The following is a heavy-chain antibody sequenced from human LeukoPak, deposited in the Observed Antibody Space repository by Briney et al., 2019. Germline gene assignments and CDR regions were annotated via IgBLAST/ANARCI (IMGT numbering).Heavy chain of an antibody. CDR1: GYTFTSYD. Sequence: ASVKVSCKASGYTFTSYDINWVRQATGQGLEWMGWMNPNSGNTGYAQKFQGRVTMTRNTSISTAYMELSNLRSEDTAVYYCARYRKVRGVPHYYYYMDVWGKGTTVTISS. J-gene: IGHJ6*03. CDR2: MNPNSGNT. CDR3: ARYRKVRGVPHYYYYMDV. V-gene: IGHV1-8*01. D-gene: IGHD3-10*01.